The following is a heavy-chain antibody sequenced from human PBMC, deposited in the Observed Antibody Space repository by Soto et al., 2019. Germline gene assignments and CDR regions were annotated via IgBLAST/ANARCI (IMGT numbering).Heavy chain of an antibody. V-gene: IGHV1-58*01. CDR1: GFTFTSSA. J-gene: IGHJ6*02. Sequence: ASVKVSCKASGFTFTSSAVQWVRQARGQRLEWIGWIVVGSGNTNYAQKFQERVTITRDMSTSTAYMELSSLRSEDTAVYYCAAAPPGRSYYYYGMDVWGQGTTVTVSS. CDR2: IVVGSGNT. CDR3: AAAPPGRSYYYYGMDV.